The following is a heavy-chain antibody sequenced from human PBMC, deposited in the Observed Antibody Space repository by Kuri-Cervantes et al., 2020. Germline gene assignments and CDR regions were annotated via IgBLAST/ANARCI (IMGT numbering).Heavy chain of an antibody. Sequence: GGSLRLSCAASGFTFSSYGMHWVRQAPGKGLEWVAVISYDGSNKYYADSVKGRFTISRDNSKNTLYLQMNSLRAEDTAVYYCANQGSCSSTSCHAFDIWGQGTMVTVSS. CDR2: ISYDGSNK. D-gene: IGHD2-2*01. CDR1: GFTFSSYG. V-gene: IGHV3-30*18. CDR3: ANQGSCSSTSCHAFDI. J-gene: IGHJ3*02.